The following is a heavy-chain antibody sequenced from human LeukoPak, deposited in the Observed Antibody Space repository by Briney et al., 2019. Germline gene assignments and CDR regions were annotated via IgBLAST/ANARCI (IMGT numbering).Heavy chain of an antibody. Sequence: SDTLSLTCTVPGGSLSGHFWSWFRQPPGKGLENIGYIHSSGSTNYNPSYKSRVTVSLEMSKNQFSLSLSSVTAADTAVYYCARDPGDTDWYNFDFWGQGILVTVSS. CDR1: GGSLSGHF. D-gene: IGHD3-9*01. CDR3: ARDPGDTDWYNFDF. J-gene: IGHJ4*02. V-gene: IGHV4-59*11. CDR2: IHSSGST.